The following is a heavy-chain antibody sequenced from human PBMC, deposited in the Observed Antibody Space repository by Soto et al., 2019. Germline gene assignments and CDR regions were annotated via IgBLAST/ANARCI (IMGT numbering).Heavy chain of an antibody. V-gene: IGHV4-59*01. D-gene: IGHD5-12*01. CDR1: GGSIRSYY. Sequence: SETLSLTCTVSGGSIRSYYWTWIRRPPGKGLEWMGYIDHSGSTNYNPSLKSRVTISVDTSKSQFSLKLNSVTAADTAVYYCARQEMATKGILYWGQGTLVTVS. CDR2: IDHSGST. CDR3: ARQEMATKGILY. J-gene: IGHJ4*02.